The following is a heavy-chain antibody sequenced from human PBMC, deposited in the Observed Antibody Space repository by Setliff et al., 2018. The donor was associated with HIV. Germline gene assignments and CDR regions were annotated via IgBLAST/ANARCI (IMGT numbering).Heavy chain of an antibody. CDR3: TRQGDFGQWGDY. Sequence: SCKGSGYNFNSHWIGWVRQMPGKSLDWLGIIFPGDSDTRYNPSFEGQVTISADKSISTAYLQWSSLKASDTAIYYCTRQGDFGQWGDYWGQGAQVTVSS. CDR2: IFPGDSDT. D-gene: IGHD4-17*01. V-gene: IGHV5-51*01. J-gene: IGHJ4*02. CDR1: GYNFNSHW.